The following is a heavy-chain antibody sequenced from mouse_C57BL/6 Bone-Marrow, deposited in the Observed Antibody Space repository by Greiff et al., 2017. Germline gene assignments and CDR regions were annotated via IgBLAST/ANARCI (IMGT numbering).Heavy chain of an antibody. CDR1: GYTFTSYW. D-gene: IGHD4-1*01. V-gene: IGHV1-69*01. Sequence: QVQLQQPGAELVMPGASVKLSCKASGYTFTSYWMHWVKQRPGQGLEWIGEIDPSDSYTNYNQKFKGKSTLTVDKSSSTAYMQRSSLTSEDSAVYYCAREETGTRFDYWGQGTTLTVSS. CDR3: AREETGTRFDY. J-gene: IGHJ2*01. CDR2: IDPSDSYT.